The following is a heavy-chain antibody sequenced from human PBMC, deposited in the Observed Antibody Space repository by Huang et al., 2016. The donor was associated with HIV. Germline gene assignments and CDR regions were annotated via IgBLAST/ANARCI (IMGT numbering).Heavy chain of an antibody. Sequence: QVQLYQWGAGLLRPSETLSLTCAVYRGSLSGYFWSWIRQSPGKGLEWLWEINYSGTINYNPSLKSRVTISVDTSKKPLSLKLKSVTAADTAVYYCAREVMTSFGGPFDPWGQGTLVAVSS. V-gene: IGHV4-34*01. D-gene: IGHD3-16*01. CDR1: RGSLSGYF. CDR3: AREVMTSFGGPFDP. J-gene: IGHJ5*02. CDR2: INYSGTI.